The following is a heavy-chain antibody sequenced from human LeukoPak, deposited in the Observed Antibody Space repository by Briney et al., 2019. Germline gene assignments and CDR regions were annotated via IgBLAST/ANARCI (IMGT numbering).Heavy chain of an antibody. CDR1: GFTFSDYA. Sequence: PGGSLRLSCTASGFTFSDYAMSWFRQAPGKGLEWVGFIRNKADGGTADYAASVKGRFTISRDDSKTITYLQINSLKTEDTAVYYCTREKRYFDWFQADYWGQGTLVTVSS. CDR2: IRNKADGGTA. V-gene: IGHV3-49*03. CDR3: TREKRYFDWFQADY. J-gene: IGHJ4*02. D-gene: IGHD3-9*01.